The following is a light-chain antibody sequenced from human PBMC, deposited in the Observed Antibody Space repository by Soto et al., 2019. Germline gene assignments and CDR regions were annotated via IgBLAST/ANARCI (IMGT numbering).Light chain of an antibody. V-gene: IGKV1-33*01. CDR2: DVS. CDR3: RQTDNLPRCT. J-gene: IGKJ2*02. CDR1: QAIARY. Sequence: DIQMTQSPSSRSASVGDRVTITCQASQAIARYLNWYQNNPVKAPTLLLYDVSTCEMGVASRFSGSGSGTDFSFIIISRQPEDIATYYCRQTDNLPRCTFGQGTRLEIK.